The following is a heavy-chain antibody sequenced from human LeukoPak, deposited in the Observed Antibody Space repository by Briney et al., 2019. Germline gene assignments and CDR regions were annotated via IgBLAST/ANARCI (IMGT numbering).Heavy chain of an antibody. V-gene: IGHV3-30-3*01. CDR1: GFTFSSYA. Sequence: GGSLRLSCAASGFTFSSYAMHWVRQAPGKGQEWVAVISYDGSNKYYADSVKGRFTISRDNSKNTLYLQMNSLRAEDTAVYYCARDPSEVGASLNWFDPWGQGTLVTVSS. CDR3: ARDPSEVGASLNWFDP. CDR2: ISYDGSNK. J-gene: IGHJ5*02. D-gene: IGHD1-26*01.